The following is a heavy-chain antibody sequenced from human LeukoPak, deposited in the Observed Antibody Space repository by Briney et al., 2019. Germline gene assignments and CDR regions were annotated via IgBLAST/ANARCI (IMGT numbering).Heavy chain of an antibody. Sequence: GRSLRLSCAASGFTFSSYAMHWVRQAPGKGLEWVAVISYDGSNKYYADSVKGRFTISRDNSKSTLYLQMNSLRAEDTAVYYCARGPPFGELFYWGQGTLVTVSS. CDR2: ISYDGSNK. V-gene: IGHV3-30*04. CDR3: ARGPPFGELFY. J-gene: IGHJ4*02. D-gene: IGHD3-10*01. CDR1: GFTFSSYA.